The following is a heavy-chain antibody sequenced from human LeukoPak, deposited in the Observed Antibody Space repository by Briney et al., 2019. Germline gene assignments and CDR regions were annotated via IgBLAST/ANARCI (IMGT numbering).Heavy chain of an antibody. CDR1: GYTFTSYG. CDR2: ISAYNGNT. J-gene: IGHJ4*02. D-gene: IGHD2-15*01. Sequence: ASVKVSCKASGYTFTSYGISWVRQAPGQGLEWMGWISAYNGNTNYAQKLQGRVTMTTDTSTSTAYMELRSLRSDDTAMYYCARMKSSRGSPDCWGQGTLVTVSS. V-gene: IGHV1-18*01. CDR3: ARMKSSRGSPDC.